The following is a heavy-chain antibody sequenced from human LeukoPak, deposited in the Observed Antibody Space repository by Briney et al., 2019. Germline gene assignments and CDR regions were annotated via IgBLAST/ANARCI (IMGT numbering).Heavy chain of an antibody. CDR1: GGSISSYY. V-gene: IGHV4-4*07. CDR3: SGYCSSTSCYGIDY. Sequence: SETLSLTCTVSGGSISSYYWSWIRQPAGKGLEWIGRIYTSGSTNYNPSLKSRVTMSVDTSKNQFSLKLSSVTAADTAVYYCSGYCSSTSCYGIDYWGQGTLVTVSS. D-gene: IGHD2-2*01. CDR2: IYTSGST. J-gene: IGHJ4*02.